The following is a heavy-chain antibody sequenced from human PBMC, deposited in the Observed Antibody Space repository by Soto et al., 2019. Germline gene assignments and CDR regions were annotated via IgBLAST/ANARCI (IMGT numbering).Heavy chain of an antibody. J-gene: IGHJ5*02. D-gene: IGHD6-13*01. V-gene: IGHV3-21*01. Sequence: EVQLVESGGGLVKPGGSLRLSCAASGFTFSSYSMNWVRQAPGRGLEWVSFISSGSTYVYYADSLKGRFTISRDNAKNSLYLQINSLRAEDTAVYYCAREGGSSSWNNWFDPWGQGTLVTVSS. CDR2: ISSGSTYV. CDR1: GFTFSSYS. CDR3: AREGGSSSWNNWFDP.